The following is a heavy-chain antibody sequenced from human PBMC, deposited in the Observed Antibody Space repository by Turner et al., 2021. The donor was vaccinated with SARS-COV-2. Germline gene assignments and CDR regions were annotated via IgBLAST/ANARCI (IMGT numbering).Heavy chain of an antibody. D-gene: IGHD6-19*01. CDR1: GSSFSSYA. CDR3: AKDLSRAVAGTGVGLFDY. CDR2: ISGSGGST. V-gene: IGHV3-23*01. J-gene: IGHJ4*02. Sequence: EVQLLESGGGLVQPGGSVKLSCAASGSSFSSYAMSWVRQATGKGLECVAGISGSGGSTYYADSVNGRFTISRDNSKNTLYLQMNRLRDEDKGVYYCAKDLSRAVAGTGVGLFDYWGQGTLVTVSS.